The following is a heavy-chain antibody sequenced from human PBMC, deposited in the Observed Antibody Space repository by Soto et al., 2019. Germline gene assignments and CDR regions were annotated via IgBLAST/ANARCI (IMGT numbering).Heavy chain of an antibody. CDR1: GFSFSDYG. CDR3: GKDLMGEQWLGVMHY. CDR2: LSYDGDKE. D-gene: IGHD6-19*01. Sequence: QVQLEESGGNVVQPGRSLRLSCAASGFSFSDYGMHWGRRAPGKGLESVALLSYDGDKEYYADTVKGRFTISRDNSKNTVFLQMNSLRPEDTAVYYCGKDLMGEQWLGVMHYWGQGTLVTVSS. V-gene: IGHV3-30*18. J-gene: IGHJ4*02.